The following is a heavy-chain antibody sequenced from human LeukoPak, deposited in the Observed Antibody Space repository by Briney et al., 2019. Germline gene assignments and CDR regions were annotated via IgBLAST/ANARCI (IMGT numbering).Heavy chain of an antibody. CDR1: GYTFTIYG. D-gene: IGHD3-9*01. V-gene: IGHV1-18*01. CDR2: ISAYNGNT. CDR3: ARVGGYYDILTGANYGEYWFDP. J-gene: IGHJ5*02. Sequence: ASVKVSCKASGYTFTIYGISWVRQAPGQGLEWMGWISAYNGNTNYAQKLQGRVTMTTDTSTSTAYMELRSLRSDDTAVYYCARVGGYYDILTGANYGEYWFDPWGQGTLVTVSS.